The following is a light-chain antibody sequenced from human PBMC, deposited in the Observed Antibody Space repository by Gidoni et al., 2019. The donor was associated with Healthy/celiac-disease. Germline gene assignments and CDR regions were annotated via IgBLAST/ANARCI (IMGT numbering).Light chain of an antibody. CDR2: EAS. Sequence: EIVLTQSPATLSLSPGKRATLSCRASQSVSSYLAWYQQKPGQAPRLLIYEASNRATGIPARFSGSGSGTDFTLTISSLEPEDFAVYYCQQRSNWPPSITFGQGTRLEIK. V-gene: IGKV3-11*01. J-gene: IGKJ5*01. CDR3: QQRSNWPPSIT. CDR1: QSVSSY.